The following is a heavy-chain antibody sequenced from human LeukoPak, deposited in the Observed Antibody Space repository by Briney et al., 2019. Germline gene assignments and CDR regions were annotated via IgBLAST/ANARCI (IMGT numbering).Heavy chain of an antibody. Sequence: GGSLRLSCAAPGFTLSSYWMSWVRQAPGKGLEWVANIKQDRSEKYYVDSLKGRFTISRDNAKNSPYLQMNSLRAEDTAVYYCARIPKGSGWTFDYWGQGTLVTVSS. CDR1: GFTLSSYW. CDR2: IKQDRSEK. CDR3: ARIPKGSGWTFDY. V-gene: IGHV3-7*04. D-gene: IGHD6-19*01. J-gene: IGHJ4*02.